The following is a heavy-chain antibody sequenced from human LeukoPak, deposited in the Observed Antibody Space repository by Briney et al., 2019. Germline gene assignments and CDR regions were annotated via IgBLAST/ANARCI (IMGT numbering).Heavy chain of an antibody. CDR1: GGSFSGYY. D-gene: IGHD5-24*01. V-gene: IGHV4-34*01. CDR2: INHSGST. J-gene: IGHJ5*02. Sequence: SETLSLTCAVYGGSFSGYYWSWIRQPPGKGLEWIGEINHSGSTNYNPSLKSRVTISVDKSKNQFSLKLSSVTAADTAVYYCARKARRWLQFGGMFDPWGQGTLVTVSS. CDR3: ARKARRWLQFGGMFDP.